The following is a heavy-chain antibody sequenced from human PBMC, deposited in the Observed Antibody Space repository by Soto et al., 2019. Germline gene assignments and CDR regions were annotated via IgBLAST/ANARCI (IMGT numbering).Heavy chain of an antibody. D-gene: IGHD3-10*01. J-gene: IGHJ6*03. CDR3: GRGEKVRGGTAQYYYYYYMDV. CDR2: IIPILGIA. Sequence: QVQLVQSGAEVKKPGSSVKVSCKASGGTFSSYTISWVRQAPGQGLEWMGRIIPILGIANYAQKFQGRVTISAGKSTGTAYMELGNPRSEGKGVFYLGRGEKVRGGTAQYYYYYYMDVWGKGTTVTVSS. V-gene: IGHV1-69*02. CDR1: GGTFSSYT.